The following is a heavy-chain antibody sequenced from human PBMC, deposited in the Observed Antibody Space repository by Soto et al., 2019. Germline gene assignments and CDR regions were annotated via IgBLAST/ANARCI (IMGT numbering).Heavy chain of an antibody. CDR2: IDLFDSQT. D-gene: IGHD3-3*01. CDR3: ARLNFCVVTSFSWLDH. V-gene: IGHV5-10-1*04. J-gene: IGHJ5*02. Sequence: PGASLTISCRCSGFAFSSHWITWVRLIPAKCLDWIGNIDLFDSQTHYSPSFQGQVTLSADKSINTSFLQWATLRASDTAIYYCARLNFCVVTSFSWLDHWVQGNMVPAPQ. CDR1: GFAFSSHW.